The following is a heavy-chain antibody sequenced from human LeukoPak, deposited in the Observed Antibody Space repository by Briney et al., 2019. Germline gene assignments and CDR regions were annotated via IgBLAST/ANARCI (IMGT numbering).Heavy chain of an antibody. CDR3: ARILWGVIVKYYFDY. CDR2: IKQDGSEK. J-gene: IGHJ4*02. Sequence: GGSLRLSCAASGFTFSSYWMSWVRQAPGKGLEWVANIKQDGSEKYYVDSVKGRFTISRDNAKNSLYLQMNSLRAEDTAVYYCARILWGVIVKYYFDYWGQGTLVTVSS. CDR1: GFTFSSYW. D-gene: IGHD3-16*02. V-gene: IGHV3-7*05.